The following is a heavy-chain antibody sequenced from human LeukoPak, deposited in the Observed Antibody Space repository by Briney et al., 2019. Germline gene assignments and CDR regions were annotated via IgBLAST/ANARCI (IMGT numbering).Heavy chain of an antibody. J-gene: IGHJ1*01. D-gene: IGHD3-16*02. CDR1: GYTFTNYG. CDR3: ARGLLTFGGVIGGPQALEYFQH. V-gene: IGHV1-18*01. Sequence: VASVKVSCKASGYTFTNYGISWVRQAPGQGLEWMGWSSPYNGKTNYAQKLQGRVTMTTDTSTSTAYMEPRSLRSDDTAMYYCARGLLTFGGVIGGPQALEYFQHWSQGTLVTVSS. CDR2: SSPYNGKT.